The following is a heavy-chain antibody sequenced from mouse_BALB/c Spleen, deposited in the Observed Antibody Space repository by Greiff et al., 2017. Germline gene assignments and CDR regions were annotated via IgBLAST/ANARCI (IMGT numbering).Heavy chain of an antibody. Sequence: QVQLQQSGAELVKPGASVKISCKATGYTFSSYWIEWVKQRPGHGLEWIGEILPGSGSTNYNEKFKGKATFTADTSSNTAYMQLSSLTSEDSAVYYCARGGFITTATRYFDVWGAGTTVTVSS. CDR3: ARGGFITTATRYFDV. D-gene: IGHD1-2*01. V-gene: IGHV1-9*01. CDR1: GYTFSSYW. J-gene: IGHJ1*01. CDR2: ILPGSGST.